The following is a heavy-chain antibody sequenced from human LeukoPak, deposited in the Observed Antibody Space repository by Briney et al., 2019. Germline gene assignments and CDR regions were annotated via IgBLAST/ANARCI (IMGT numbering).Heavy chain of an antibody. CDR2: ISSSSSTI. CDR3: ARVFIGDYGDYQFDY. Sequence: GGSLRLSCAASGFTFSTSGMSWVRQAPGKGLEWVSYISSSSSTIYYADSVKGRFTISRDNAKNSLYLQMNSLRAEDTAVYYCARVFIGDYGDYQFDYWGQGTLVTVSS. CDR1: GFTFSTSG. V-gene: IGHV3-48*01. D-gene: IGHD4-17*01. J-gene: IGHJ4*02.